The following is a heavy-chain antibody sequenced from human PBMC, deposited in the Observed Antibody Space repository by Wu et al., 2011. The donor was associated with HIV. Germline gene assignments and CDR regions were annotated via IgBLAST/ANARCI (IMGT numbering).Heavy chain of an antibody. D-gene: IGHD6-19*01. V-gene: IGHV1-24*01. J-gene: IGHJ5*02. CDR3: TREGSLCTSSGCHWVYDL. CDR1: GYVLSELS. CDR2: FDPEDGET. Sequence: QVQLVQSGAEAKKPGASVKVSCKVSGYVLSELSLHWVRQAPGKGLEWMGGFDPEDGETIYAEKFQGRVTMTRNTSINTAYMELNNLRSDDTAVYYCTREGSLCTSSGCHWVYDLWGQGALVTVSS.